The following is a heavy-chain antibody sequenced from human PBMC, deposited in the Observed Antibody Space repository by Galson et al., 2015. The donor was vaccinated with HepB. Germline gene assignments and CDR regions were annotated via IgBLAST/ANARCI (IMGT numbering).Heavy chain of an antibody. CDR2: ISGSGGST. D-gene: IGHD3-16*01. Sequence: SLRLSCAASGFTFSSYAMSWVRQAPGKGLEWVSAISGSGGSTYYADSVKGRFTISRDNSKNTLYLQMNSLRAEDTAVYYCAKSGRYYDYVWGSSSWCDYGGQGTLVTVSS. V-gene: IGHV3-23*01. CDR1: GFTFSSYA. J-gene: IGHJ4*02. CDR3: AKSGRYYDYVWGSSSWCDY.